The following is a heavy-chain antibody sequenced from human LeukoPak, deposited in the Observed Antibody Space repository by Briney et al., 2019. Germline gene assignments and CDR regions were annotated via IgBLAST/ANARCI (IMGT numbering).Heavy chain of an antibody. Sequence: PSETLSLTCTVSGGSISGYFWSCIRQPPGQGLEFIGYIYYTGATLYNPSLKRRVTTSVDTSKTQFSLKLSSVTAAATAVYYCARHRPVGYYQHGMDVWGQGTTDSVSS. CDR1: GGSISGYF. CDR2: IYYTGAT. CDR3: ARHRPVGYYQHGMDV. D-gene: IGHD2-15*01. J-gene: IGHJ6*02. V-gene: IGHV4-59*08.